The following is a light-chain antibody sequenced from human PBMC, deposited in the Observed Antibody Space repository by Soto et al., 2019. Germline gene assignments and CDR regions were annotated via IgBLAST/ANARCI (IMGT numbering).Light chain of an antibody. J-gene: IGLJ1*01. CDR1: SSDVGGYKY. V-gene: IGLV2-14*01. CDR2: EVN. CDR3: SSYTSSSTYV. Sequence: QSVLTQPASVSGSPGQSITISCTGRSSDVGGYKYVSWYQQHPGKAPKVMIYEVNNRPSEVSSRFSGSKSGNTASLTISGLQAEDEADYYCSSYTSSSTYVFGAGTKVTDL.